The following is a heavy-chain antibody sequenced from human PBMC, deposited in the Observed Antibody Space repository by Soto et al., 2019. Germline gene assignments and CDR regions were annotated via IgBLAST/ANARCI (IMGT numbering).Heavy chain of an antibody. V-gene: IGHV3-30*18. CDR2: ISYDGSNE. J-gene: IGHJ4*02. D-gene: IGHD3-10*01. Sequence: QVQLVESGGGVVQPGRSLRLSCAASGFTFRIYDMHWVRQAPGKGLEWVARISYDGSNEYYAEYVKGRMTISRDNSKNTQYLQMNSLRAEDTAVYYCAKDLGQFRGVRIFDYWGQGTLVTVSS. CDR3: AKDLGQFRGVRIFDY. CDR1: GFTFRIYD.